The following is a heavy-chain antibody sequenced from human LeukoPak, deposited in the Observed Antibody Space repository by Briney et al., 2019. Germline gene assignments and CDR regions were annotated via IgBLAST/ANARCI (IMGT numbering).Heavy chain of an antibody. J-gene: IGHJ4*02. D-gene: IGHD1-1*01. Sequence: GGSLRLSCAASGFIFSSYSMNWVRQAPGKGLEWVAHISSTSSTIYYADSVKGRFTISRDNAKNSLYLQMNSLRAEDTAVYYCARAPGYGAAYYFDYWGQGTLVTVSS. CDR3: ARAPGYGAAYYFDY. V-gene: IGHV3-48*01. CDR1: GFIFSSYS. CDR2: ISSTSSTI.